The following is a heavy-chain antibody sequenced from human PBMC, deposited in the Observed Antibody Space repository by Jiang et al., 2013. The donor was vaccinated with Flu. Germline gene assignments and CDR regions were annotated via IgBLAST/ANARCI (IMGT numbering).Heavy chain of an antibody. V-gene: IGHV1-18*01. D-gene: IGHD3-10*01. CDR3: AREVELGATLYFDP. Sequence: EVKKPGAVSEGRPARLLVTPFTSYGISWVRQAPGQGLEWMGWISAYNGNTNYAQKLQGRVTMTTDTSTSTAYMELRSLRSDDTAVYYCAREVELGATLYFDPWGQGTLVTVSS. CDR2: ISAYNGNT. CDR1: VTPFTSYG. J-gene: IGHJ5*02.